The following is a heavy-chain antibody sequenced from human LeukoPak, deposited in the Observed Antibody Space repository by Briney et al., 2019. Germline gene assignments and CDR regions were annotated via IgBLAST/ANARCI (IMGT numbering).Heavy chain of an antibody. CDR3: ARVSLYYYYGMDV. J-gene: IGHJ6*02. Sequence: GGSLRLSCAASGFTFSSYDMHWVRHATGKGLEWVSAIGTAGDTYYPGSVKGRFTISRENAKNSLYLQMNSLRAGDTAVYYCARVSLYYYYGMDVWGQGTTVTVSS. CDR1: GFTFSSYD. V-gene: IGHV3-13*01. CDR2: IGTAGDT.